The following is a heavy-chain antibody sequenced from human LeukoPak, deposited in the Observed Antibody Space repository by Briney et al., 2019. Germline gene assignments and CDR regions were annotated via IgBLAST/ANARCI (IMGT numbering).Heavy chain of an antibody. CDR3: ARDAGITGTTSWFDP. CDR2: IYYSGST. CDR1: GGSISSSSYY. Sequence: SETLSLTCTASGGSISSSSYYWGWIRQPPGKGLEWIGSIYYSGSTYYNPSLKSRVTISVDTSKNQFSLKLSSVTAADTAVYYCARDAGITGTTSWFDPWGQGTLVTVSS. V-gene: IGHV4-39*07. D-gene: IGHD1-7*01. J-gene: IGHJ5*02.